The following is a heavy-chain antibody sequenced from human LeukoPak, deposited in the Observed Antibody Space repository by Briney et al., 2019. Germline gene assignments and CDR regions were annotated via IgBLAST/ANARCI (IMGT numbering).Heavy chain of an antibody. CDR2: ISYDGSNK. Sequence: GGSLRLSCAASGFTFSSYAMHGVRQARGKGLEGVAVISYDGSNKYYADSVKGRFTISRDNSKNTLYLQMNSLRAEDTAVYYCARDPFRLVVVPAAIPSFDYWGQGTLVTVSS. CDR3: ARDPFRLVVVPAAIPSFDY. J-gene: IGHJ4*02. V-gene: IGHV3-30-3*01. CDR1: GFTFSSYA. D-gene: IGHD2-2*01.